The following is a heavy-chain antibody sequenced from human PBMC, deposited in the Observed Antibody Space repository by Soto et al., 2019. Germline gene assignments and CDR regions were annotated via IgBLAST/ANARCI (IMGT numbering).Heavy chain of an antibody. Sequence: QVQLQESGPGLVKPSQTLSLTCTVSGGSISSGGYYWSWIRQHPGKGLEWIGYIYYSGSTYYSPSRKSRVTISVDTSKNQFSLVLSSVTAADTAVYYCARVSQTGAAHRYFDYWGQGTLVTVSS. V-gene: IGHV4-31*03. J-gene: IGHJ4*02. CDR3: ARVSQTGAAHRYFDY. D-gene: IGHD2-15*01. CDR1: GGSISSGGYY. CDR2: IYYSGST.